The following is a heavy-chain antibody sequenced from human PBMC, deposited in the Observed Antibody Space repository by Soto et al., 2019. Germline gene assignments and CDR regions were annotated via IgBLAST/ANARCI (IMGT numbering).Heavy chain of an antibody. J-gene: IGHJ4*02. Sequence: PGESLKISCKGSGYSLTTYYINWVRQMPGKGLEWMGRIDPTDSYTNYSPSFQGHVTISADNSISTAYLQWSSLKASDTAIYYCAGLAFCSTGVCYSEYWGQGTPVTVSS. V-gene: IGHV5-10-1*01. D-gene: IGHD2-8*01. CDR1: GYSLTTYY. CDR2: IDPTDSYT. CDR3: AGLAFCSTGVCYSEY.